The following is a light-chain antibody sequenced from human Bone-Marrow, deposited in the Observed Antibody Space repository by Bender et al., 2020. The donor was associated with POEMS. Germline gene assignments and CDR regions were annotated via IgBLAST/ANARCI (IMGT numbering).Light chain of an antibody. CDR3: CSFAGVGI. CDR2: EGI. V-gene: IGLV2-23*01. Sequence: QSALTQPPSASGSPGQSVTISCTGTSRDVATYNLVSWYQQSPGKAPKLLIFEGIKRPSGTSDRFSGSRSGTTASLTISGLRAEDEADYYCCSFAGVGIFGTGTKVTVL. J-gene: IGLJ1*01. CDR1: SRDVATYNL.